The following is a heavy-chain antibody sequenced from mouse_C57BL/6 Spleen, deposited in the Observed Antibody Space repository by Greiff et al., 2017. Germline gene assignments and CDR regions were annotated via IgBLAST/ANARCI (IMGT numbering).Heavy chain of an antibody. D-gene: IGHD1-2*01. CDR2: INPSSGYT. J-gene: IGHJ4*01. CDR3: ARAHYDYAMDY. CDR1: GYTFTSYT. V-gene: IGHV1-4*01. Sequence: LQESGAELARPGASVKMSCKASGYTFTSYTMHWVKQRPGQGLEWIGYINPSSGYTKYNQKFKDKATLSADKSSSTAYMQLSSLTSEDSAVYYCARAHYDYAMDYWGQGTSVTVSS.